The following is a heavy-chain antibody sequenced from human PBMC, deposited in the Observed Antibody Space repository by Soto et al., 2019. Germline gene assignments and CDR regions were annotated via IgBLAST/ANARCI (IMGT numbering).Heavy chain of an antibody. J-gene: IGHJ4*02. CDR2: IYYIGST. CDR3: ARFFYNWTGLDY. V-gene: IGHV4-39*01. Sequence: SETLSLTCTVSGGSISDGSFYWGWIRQPPGKGLEWIGTIYYIGSTYYNPSLKSRVTISADTSKNQFSLKLTSVTAADTAVYYCARFFYNWTGLDYWGQGTLVIVSS. D-gene: IGHD1-20*01. CDR1: GGSISDGSFY.